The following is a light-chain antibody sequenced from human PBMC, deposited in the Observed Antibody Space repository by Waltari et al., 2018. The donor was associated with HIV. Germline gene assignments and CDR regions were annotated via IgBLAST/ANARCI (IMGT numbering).Light chain of an antibody. CDR3: MQSLQTPIT. Sequence: DIVMTQSPLSLPVTPGEPASISCRSSQSLLDSNGFTYMDWYLQKPGQSPQLLIYLGFNRASGVPDRFSVSGSGTDFTLKISRVEAEDVGVYYCMQSLQTPITFGPGTKVDIK. CDR2: LGF. J-gene: IGKJ3*01. V-gene: IGKV2-28*01. CDR1: QSLLDSNGFTY.